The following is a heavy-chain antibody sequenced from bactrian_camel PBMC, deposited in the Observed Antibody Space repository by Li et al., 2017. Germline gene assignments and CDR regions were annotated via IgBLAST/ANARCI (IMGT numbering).Heavy chain of an antibody. J-gene: IGHJ4*01. CDR3: GAVTGCSLTPWLRDPGNKSGPMN. V-gene: IGHV3S63*01. Sequence: VQLVESGGGSVQAGGSLRLSCAASEYTYKFYCMGWFRQAPGKEREGVACINGAGVAVYRSDAVKGRLTISRDEARGTVDLQMNSLKPEDTAMYYCGAVTGCSLTPWLRDPGNKSGPMNRGQGTQVTVS. CDR2: INGAGVAV. D-gene: IGHD3*01. CDR1: EYTYKFYC.